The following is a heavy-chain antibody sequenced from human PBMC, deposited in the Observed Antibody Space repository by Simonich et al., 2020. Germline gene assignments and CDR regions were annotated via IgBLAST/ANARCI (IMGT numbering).Heavy chain of an antibody. CDR3: ARRRKVRGVQYYFDY. CDR1: GGSFSGYY. J-gene: IGHJ4*02. CDR2: INNSGST. V-gene: IGHV4-34*01. D-gene: IGHD3-10*01. Sequence: QVQLQQWGAGLLKPSETLSLTCAVYGGSFSGYYWSWIRQPPGKGLEWIGEINNSGSTNDNPSLKSRVTISVDTSKNQFSLKLSSVTAADTAVYYCARRRKVRGVQYYFDYWGQGTLVTVSS.